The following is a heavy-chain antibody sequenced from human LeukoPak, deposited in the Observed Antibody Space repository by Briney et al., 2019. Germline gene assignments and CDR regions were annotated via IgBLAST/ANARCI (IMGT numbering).Heavy chain of an antibody. CDR2: ISSSSSYI. V-gene: IGHV3-11*06. CDR3: ARGATGYSSSWYQVHGYYYGMDV. CDR1: RFTFSDYY. J-gene: IGHJ6*02. Sequence: GGSLRLSCAASRFTFSDYYMVWIRQAPGKGLEWFSSISSSSSYIYYADSVKGRFTISRDNAKNSLYLQMNSLRAEDTAVYYCARGATGYSSSWYQVHGYYYGMDVWGQGTTVTVSS. D-gene: IGHD6-13*01.